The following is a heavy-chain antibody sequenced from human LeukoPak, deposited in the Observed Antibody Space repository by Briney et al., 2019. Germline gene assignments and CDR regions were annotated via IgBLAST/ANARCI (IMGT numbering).Heavy chain of an antibody. CDR3: ARNHPYYDILTGYYKGYYFDY. CDR1: GGSFSGYY. CDR2: INHSGST. Sequence: PSETLSLTCAVYGGSFSGYYWSWIRQPPGKGLEWIGEINHSGSTNYNPSLKSRVTISVDTSKNQFSMKLSSVTAADTAVYYCARNHPYYDILTGYYKGYYFDYWGQGTLVTVSS. D-gene: IGHD3-9*01. J-gene: IGHJ4*02. V-gene: IGHV4-34*01.